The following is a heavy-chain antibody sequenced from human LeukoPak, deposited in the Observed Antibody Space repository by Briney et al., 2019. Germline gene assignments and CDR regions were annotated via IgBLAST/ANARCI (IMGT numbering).Heavy chain of an antibody. CDR3: ARRQGYCSSTSCPFDY. CDR2: IYYSGST. Sequence: SETLSLTCTVSGGSISSSSYYWGWIRQPPGKGLEWIGSIYYSGSTYYNPSLKSRVTISVDTSKNQFSLKLSSVTAADTAVYCCARRQGYCSSTSCPFDYWGQGTLVTVSS. V-gene: IGHV4-39*01. D-gene: IGHD2-2*01. J-gene: IGHJ4*02. CDR1: GGSISSSSYY.